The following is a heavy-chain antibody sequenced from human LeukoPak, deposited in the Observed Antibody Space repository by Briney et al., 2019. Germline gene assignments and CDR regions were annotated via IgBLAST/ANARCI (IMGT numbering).Heavy chain of an antibody. CDR2: IYPGDSDT. CDR3: ARLRMAKGSVDY. D-gene: IGHD5-24*01. J-gene: IGHJ4*02. V-gene: IGHV5-51*01. CDR1: GYRFTSYW. Sequence: GESLKISCKGSGYRFTSYWIGWVRQMPGRGLEWVGIIYPGDSDTRYSPSFQGQVTISADKSISTAYLQWSSLKASDTAMYYCARLRMAKGSVDYWGQGTLVTVSS.